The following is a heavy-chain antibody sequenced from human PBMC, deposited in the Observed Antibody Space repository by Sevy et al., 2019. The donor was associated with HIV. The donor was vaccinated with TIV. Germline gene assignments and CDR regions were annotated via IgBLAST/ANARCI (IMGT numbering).Heavy chain of an antibody. CDR1: GGSVSSGSYY. J-gene: IGHJ6*02. D-gene: IGHD3-10*01. V-gene: IGHV4-61*01. CDR2: IYYSGST. CDR3: ARAGGASHYYYGMDA. Sequence: SETLSLTCTVSGGSVSSGSYYWSWIRQPPGKGLEWIGYIYYSGSTNYNPSLKSRVTISVDTSKNQFSLKLSSVTAADTAVYYCARAGGASHYYYGMDAWGQGTTVTVSS.